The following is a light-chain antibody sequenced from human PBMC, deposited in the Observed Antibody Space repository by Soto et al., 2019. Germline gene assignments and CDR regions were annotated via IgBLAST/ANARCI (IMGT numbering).Light chain of an antibody. J-gene: IGKJ1*01. V-gene: IGKV3-20*01. CDR3: QQYGNSPWT. CDR1: QSVSSNY. Sequence: EIVLTQSPGTLSLSPGERATLSCRASQSVSSNYLAWCQQKPGQAPRLLIYAASSRATGITDRFSGSGSGTDFTLTISRLEPEDVAVYYCQQYGNSPWTFGQGTKVEI. CDR2: AAS.